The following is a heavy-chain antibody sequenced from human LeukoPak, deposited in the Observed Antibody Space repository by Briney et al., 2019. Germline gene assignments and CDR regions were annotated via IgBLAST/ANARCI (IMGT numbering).Heavy chain of an antibody. V-gene: IGHV3-30*18. Sequence: GGSLRLSCAASGFTFSSYGMHWVRQAPGKGLEWVAVISYDGSNKYYADSVKGRFTISRDNSRNTLYLQMNSLRAEDTAVYYCAKEGNDFYDYGGEESGDWFDPWGQGTLVTVSS. CDR2: ISYDGSNK. CDR1: GFTFSSYG. D-gene: IGHD3-3*01. J-gene: IGHJ5*02. CDR3: AKEGNDFYDYGGEESGDWFDP.